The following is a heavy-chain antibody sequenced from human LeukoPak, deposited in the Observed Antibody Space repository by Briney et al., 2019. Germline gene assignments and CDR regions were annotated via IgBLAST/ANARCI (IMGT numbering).Heavy chain of an antibody. CDR3: AKEGGFQLPFDS. CDR1: GFTFSNYG. J-gene: IGHJ4*02. CDR2: ISGTGGRT. V-gene: IGHV3-23*01. Sequence: PGGSLRLSCVASGFTFSNYGMGWVRQAPGKGLEWVSAISGTGGRTYYAGSAKGRLTISKDDSKDTPYLQMNSLRAEDTAVYYCAKEGGFQLPFDSWGQGTLVTVSS. D-gene: IGHD2-2*01.